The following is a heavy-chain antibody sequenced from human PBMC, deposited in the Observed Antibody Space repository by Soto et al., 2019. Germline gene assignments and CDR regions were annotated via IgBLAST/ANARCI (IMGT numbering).Heavy chain of an antibody. Sequence: GASVKVSCKVSGYTLTELSMHWVRQAPGKGLEWMGGFDPEDGETIYAQEFQGRVTMTEDTSTDTAYMELSSLRSEDTAVYYCATDSFYDSSGYYYNYWGQGTLVTVSS. J-gene: IGHJ4*02. CDR2: FDPEDGET. V-gene: IGHV1-24*01. CDR3: ATDSFYDSSGYYYNY. D-gene: IGHD3-22*01. CDR1: GYTLTELS.